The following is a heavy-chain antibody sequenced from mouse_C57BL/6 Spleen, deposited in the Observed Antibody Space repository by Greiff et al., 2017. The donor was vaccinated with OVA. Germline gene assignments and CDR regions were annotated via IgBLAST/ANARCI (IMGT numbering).Heavy chain of an antibody. Sequence: EVQGVESGGDLVKPGGSLKLSCAASGFTFSSYGMSWVRQTPDKRLEWVATISSGGSYTYYPDSVKGRFTISRDNAKNTLYLQMSSLKSEDTAMYYCARAPSTVGNAMDYWGQGTSVTGSS. CDR3: ARAPSTVGNAMDY. D-gene: IGHD1-1*01. J-gene: IGHJ4*01. V-gene: IGHV5-6*01. CDR1: GFTFSSYG. CDR2: ISSGGSYT.